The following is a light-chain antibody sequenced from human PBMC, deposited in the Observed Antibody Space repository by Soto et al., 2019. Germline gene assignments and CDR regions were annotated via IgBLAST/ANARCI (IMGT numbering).Light chain of an antibody. CDR3: SSYASSSTIYV. Sequence: QSALTQPASVSGSPEQSITISCTGTSSDIGDYNYVSWYQQRPGKAPKLMIYDVTNRPSGVSNRFSGSKSGSTASLTISGLQAEDEADYYCSSYASSSTIYVFGTGTKLTVL. V-gene: IGLV2-14*01. CDR2: DVT. J-gene: IGLJ1*01. CDR1: SSDIGDYNY.